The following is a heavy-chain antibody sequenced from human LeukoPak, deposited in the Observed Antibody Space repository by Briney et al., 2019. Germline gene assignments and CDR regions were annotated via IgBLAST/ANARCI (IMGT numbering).Heavy chain of an antibody. V-gene: IGHV4-59*01. J-gene: IGHJ4*02. CDR1: GVSISTYY. Sequence: PSETLSLTCIVSGVSISTYYWSWIRQPPGKGLEWLGYIYYSGSTNYNPSLKSRVTISIDTSKNQFSLNLSSVTAADTAVYYCARSERYSSGWYFYFDYWGQGTLVTVSS. CDR3: ARSERYSSGWYFYFDY. CDR2: IYYSGST. D-gene: IGHD6-19*01.